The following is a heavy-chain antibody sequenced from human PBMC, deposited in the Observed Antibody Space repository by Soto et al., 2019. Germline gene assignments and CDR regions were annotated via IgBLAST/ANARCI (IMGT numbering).Heavy chain of an antibody. Sequence: PGGSLRLSCAASGFTFSDFYMTWIRQAPGKGLEWVSYISSSSSYTNYADSVKGRFTISRDNAKNSLYLQMNSLRAEDTAVYYCARNRVPYSSSPLFDYWGQGTLVTVSS. CDR2: ISSSSSYT. CDR3: ARNRVPYSSSPLFDY. V-gene: IGHV3-11*06. J-gene: IGHJ4*02. CDR1: GFTFSDFY. D-gene: IGHD6-6*01.